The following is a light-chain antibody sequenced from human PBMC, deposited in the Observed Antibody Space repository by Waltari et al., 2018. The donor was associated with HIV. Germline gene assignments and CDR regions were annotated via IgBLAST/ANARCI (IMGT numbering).Light chain of an antibody. V-gene: IGLV1-44*01. CDR3: AAWDASLHVL. CDR2: RNH. J-gene: IGLJ2*01. CDR1: TSTIVSNT. Sequence: QSVLTQPPSASGTLVQAVTISCFGSTSTIVSNTVNWYQHLPGAAPKLIIFRNHQRPSGVPDRFSGSQSGTSAFLTITGLLSGDEATYYCAAWDASLHVLFGGGTQLTVV.